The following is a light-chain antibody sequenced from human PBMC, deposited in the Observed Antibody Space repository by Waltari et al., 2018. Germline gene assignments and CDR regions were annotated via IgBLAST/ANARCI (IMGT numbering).Light chain of an antibody. CDR1: SNAVGGYYY. Sequence: QSALTQPRSVSGSPGQSVSISCTGTSNAVGGYYYVSWYQQHPGKAPRLILYDITKRPSGVPDRFSGSKSGNTASLTIYGLQAEDEADYYCCSYADSFTALFGGGTKLTVL. CDR3: CSYADSFTAL. V-gene: IGLV2-11*01. CDR2: DIT. J-gene: IGLJ2*01.